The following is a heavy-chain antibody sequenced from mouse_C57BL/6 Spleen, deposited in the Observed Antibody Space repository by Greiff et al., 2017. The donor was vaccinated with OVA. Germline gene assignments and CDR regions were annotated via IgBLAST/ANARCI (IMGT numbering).Heavy chain of an antibody. V-gene: IGHV5-17*01. CDR2: ISSGSSSI. CDR1: GFTFSDYG. CDR3: ARGYFDY. J-gene: IGHJ2*01. Sequence: DVKLVESGGGLVKPGGSLKLSCAASGFTFSDYGMHWVRQAPEKGLEWVAYISSGSSSIYYADTVKGRFTISRDNAKNTLFLQMTSLRSEDTAMYYCARGYFDYWGQGTTLTVSS.